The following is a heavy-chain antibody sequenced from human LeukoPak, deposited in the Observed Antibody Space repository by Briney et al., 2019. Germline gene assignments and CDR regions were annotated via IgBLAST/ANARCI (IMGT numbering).Heavy chain of an antibody. Sequence: GGSLRLSCAASGFTFSSYWMGWVRQAPGKGLEWVANIKQDGSEEYYVDSVKGRFTISRDNAENTLYLQMHSLRAEDTAVYYCARSRLGGRGAFDIWGQGTVVTVSS. J-gene: IGHJ3*02. CDR3: ARSRLGGRGAFDI. V-gene: IGHV3-7*01. D-gene: IGHD1-1*01. CDR1: GFTFSSYW. CDR2: IKQDGSEE.